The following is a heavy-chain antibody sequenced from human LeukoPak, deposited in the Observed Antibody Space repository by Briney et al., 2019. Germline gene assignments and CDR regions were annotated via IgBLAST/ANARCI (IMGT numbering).Heavy chain of an antibody. CDR3: ARGGLPGGFDY. Sequence: GGSLRLSCAASGLAVSRSWMTWVRQAPGKGLEWGANINQDGREIDYVDSVRGRFTISRDNAENSLCLQMNSLRAEDTAVYYCARGGLPGGFDYWGQGTLVTVSS. V-gene: IGHV3-7*03. J-gene: IGHJ4*02. CDR2: INQDGREI. CDR1: GLAVSRSW. D-gene: IGHD4-23*01.